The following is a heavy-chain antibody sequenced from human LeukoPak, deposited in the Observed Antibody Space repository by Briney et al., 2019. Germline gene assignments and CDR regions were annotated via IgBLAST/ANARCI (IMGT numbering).Heavy chain of an antibody. D-gene: IGHD6-19*01. Sequence: GGSLRLSCAASGFTFDDYAMHWVRQAPGKGLEWVSGISWKSGSIGYADSVKGRFTISRDNAKNSLYLQMNSLRAEDTALYYCAKDMGPIAVGGSIFDYWGQGTLVTVSS. V-gene: IGHV3-9*01. CDR3: AKDMGPIAVGGSIFDY. CDR2: ISWKSGSI. J-gene: IGHJ4*02. CDR1: GFTFDDYA.